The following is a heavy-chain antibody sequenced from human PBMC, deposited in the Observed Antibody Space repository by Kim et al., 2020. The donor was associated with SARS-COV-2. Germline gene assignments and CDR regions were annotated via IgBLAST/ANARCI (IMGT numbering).Heavy chain of an antibody. Sequence: GGSLRLSCAASGFTVSSNYMSWVRQAPGKGLEWVSVIYSGGSTYYADSVKGRFTISRDNSKNTLYLQMNSLRAEDTAVYYCARYAVVVPAARGFDYWGQGTLVTVSS. CDR2: IYSGGST. V-gene: IGHV3-66*01. D-gene: IGHD2-2*01. CDR1: GFTVSSNY. J-gene: IGHJ4*02. CDR3: ARYAVVVPAARGFDY.